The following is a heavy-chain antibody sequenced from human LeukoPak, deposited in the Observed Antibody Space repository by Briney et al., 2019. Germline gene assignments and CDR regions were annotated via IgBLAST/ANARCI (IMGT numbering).Heavy chain of an antibody. CDR1: GGSFSDYY. J-gene: IGHJ4*02. Sequence: PSETLSLTCAVYGGSFSDYYWSWIRQSPGKGLEWIGEIHHSGNTSYKPSLKSRVTISVDTSKNQFSLKLTSVTAADTAVYYCARVVGRYYKIDFWGQGTPVTVSS. D-gene: IGHD1-26*01. CDR2: IHHSGNT. V-gene: IGHV4-34*01. CDR3: ARVVGRYYKIDF.